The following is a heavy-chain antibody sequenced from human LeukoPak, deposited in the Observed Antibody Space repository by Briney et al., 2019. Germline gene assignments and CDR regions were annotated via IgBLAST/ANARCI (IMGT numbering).Heavy chain of an antibody. Sequence: PGGSLRLSCAASGFTFDDYGMSWVRQAPGKGLEWVSGINWNGGSTGYADSVKGRFTISRDNAKNSLYLQMNSLRAEDTAVYYCAKTVALYDSSGYDYWGQGTLVTVSS. CDR3: AKTVALYDSSGYDY. J-gene: IGHJ4*02. CDR2: INWNGGST. D-gene: IGHD3-22*01. CDR1: GFTFDDYG. V-gene: IGHV3-20*04.